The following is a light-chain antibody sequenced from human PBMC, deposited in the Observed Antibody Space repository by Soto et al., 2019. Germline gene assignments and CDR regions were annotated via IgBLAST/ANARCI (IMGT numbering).Light chain of an antibody. CDR3: QQYAGSPIT. CDR1: QSVSSSY. CDR2: GAS. J-gene: IGKJ5*01. Sequence: EIVLTQSPGTLSLSPGEGATLSCRASQSVSSSYLAWYQQKPGQAPRLLIYGASSRATGIPDRFSGSESGTDFTLTIRRLEPEDFAMYYCQQYAGSPITFGQGTRLEIK. V-gene: IGKV3-20*01.